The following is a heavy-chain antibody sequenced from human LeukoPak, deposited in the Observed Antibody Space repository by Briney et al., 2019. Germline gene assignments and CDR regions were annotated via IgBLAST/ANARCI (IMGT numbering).Heavy chain of an antibody. V-gene: IGHV1-69*06. CDR3: ARDGDSSGGSCPLDY. J-gene: IGHJ4*02. D-gene: IGHD2-15*01. CDR2: IIPIFGTA. CDR1: GGTFSSYA. Sequence: GSSVKVSCKASGGTFSSYAISWVRQAPGQGLEWMGGIIPIFGTANYAQKFQGRVTITADKSTSTAYMELSSLRSEDTAVYYCARDGDSSGGSCPLDYWGQGTLVTVSS.